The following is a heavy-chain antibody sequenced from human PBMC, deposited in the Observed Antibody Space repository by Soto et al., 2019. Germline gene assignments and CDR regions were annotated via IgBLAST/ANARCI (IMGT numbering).Heavy chain of an antibody. J-gene: IGHJ4*02. V-gene: IGHV3-23*01. Sequence: EVQLLESGGGLVQPGGSLRLSCAASGFTFSSYAMSWVRQAPGKGLEWVSAISGSGGSTYYADSVKGRFTISRDNSKNTLYLQMTSLRADDTAVYYCAKDLDDSGSYLGWVYWGQGTLVTVSS. CDR2: ISGSGGST. D-gene: IGHD1-26*01. CDR3: AKDLDDSGSYLGWVY. CDR1: GFTFSSYA.